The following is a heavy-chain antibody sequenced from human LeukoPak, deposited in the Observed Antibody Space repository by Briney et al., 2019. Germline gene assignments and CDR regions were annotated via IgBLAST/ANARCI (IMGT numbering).Heavy chain of an antibody. D-gene: IGHD1-14*01. J-gene: IGHJ4*02. CDR3: ARDYRSGAPDFLDS. CDR2: ISSGGDIK. V-gene: IGHV3-30-3*01. Sequence: GGSLRLSCAASGFTFTTYDMHWGRQAPGKGLEWVAVISSGGDIKIYADSVKGRFTISRDNSKNTLFLEMNSLRVDDTAVYYCARDYRSGAPDFLDSWGQGTLVTVSS. CDR1: GFTFTTYD.